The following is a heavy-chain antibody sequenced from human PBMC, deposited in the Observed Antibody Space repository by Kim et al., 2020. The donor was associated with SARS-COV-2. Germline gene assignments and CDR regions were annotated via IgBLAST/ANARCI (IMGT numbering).Heavy chain of an antibody. CDR2: K. V-gene: IGHV3-7*03. J-gene: IGHJ4*02. Sequence: KYYVDSEKGRLTISGDNAKNALYLQMNSLSAEDTAVYYCARLYSSSWYFDYWGQGTLVTVSS. CDR3: ARLYSSSWYFDY. D-gene: IGHD6-13*01.